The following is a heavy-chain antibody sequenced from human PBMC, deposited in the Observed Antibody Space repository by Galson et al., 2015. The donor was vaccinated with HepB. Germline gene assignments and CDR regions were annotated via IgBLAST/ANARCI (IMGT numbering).Heavy chain of an antibody. CDR1: GYTFTGYY. J-gene: IGHJ2*01. CDR2: INPNSGGT. Sequence: SVKVSCKASGYTFTGYYMHWVRQAPGQGLEWMGWINPNSGGTNYAQKFQGRVTMTRDTSISTAYMELSRLRSDDTAVYYCARTGAEYQYYWYFDLWGRGTLVTVSS. D-gene: IGHD2-2*01. CDR3: ARTGAEYQYYWYFDL. V-gene: IGHV1-2*02.